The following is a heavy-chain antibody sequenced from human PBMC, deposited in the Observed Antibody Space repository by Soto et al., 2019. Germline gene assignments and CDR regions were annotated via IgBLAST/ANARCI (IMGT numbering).Heavy chain of an antibody. J-gene: IGHJ3*02. CDR1: SDSISSYY. CDR3: SRERGAVASIADAFDI. V-gene: IGHV4-59*01. D-gene: IGHD6-6*01. Sequence: SETLSLTCTVSSDSISSYYWNWIRQPPGKGLEWIGYVYFSGSTKYNPSLTSRVTISVDMSKKQFSLRLTSMTSADTAVYYCSRERGAVASIADAFDIWGQGTMVTVSS. CDR2: VYFSGST.